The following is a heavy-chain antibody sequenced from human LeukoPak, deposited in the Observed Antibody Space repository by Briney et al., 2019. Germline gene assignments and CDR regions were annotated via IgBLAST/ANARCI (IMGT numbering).Heavy chain of an antibody. CDR3: ARDLGRIQLWLDSDY. V-gene: IGHV1-69*04. Sequence: GSSVKVSCKASGGTFSSYAISWVRQAPGQGLEWMGRIIPILGIANYAQKFQGRVTITADKSTSTAYMELSSLRSEDTAVYYCARDLGRIQLWLDSDYWGQGTLVTVSS. J-gene: IGHJ4*02. CDR2: IIPILGIA. CDR1: GGTFSSYA. D-gene: IGHD5-18*01.